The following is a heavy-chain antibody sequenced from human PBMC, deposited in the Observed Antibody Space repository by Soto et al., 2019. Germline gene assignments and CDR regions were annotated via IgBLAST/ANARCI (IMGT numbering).Heavy chain of an antibody. CDR3: AKVSRGTVTTVSTHYFDY. CDR2: ISGSGDST. D-gene: IGHD4-17*01. CDR1: GFTFISYA. Sequence: EVQLLESGGGLVQPGGSLRLSCAASGFTFISYAMSWVRQAPGKGLEWVSTISGSGDSTYYADSVKGHLTISRDNSKNTLYVQRNSLRAEDTAVYYCAKVSRGTVTTVSTHYFDYWGQGTLVTVSS. J-gene: IGHJ4*02. V-gene: IGHV3-23*01.